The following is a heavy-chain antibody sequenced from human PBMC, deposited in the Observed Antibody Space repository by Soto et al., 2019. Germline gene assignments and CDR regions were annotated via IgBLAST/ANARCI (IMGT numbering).Heavy chain of an antibody. Sequence: ASVKVSCKASGYTFTSYAMHWVRQAPGQRLEWMGWINADNGNTKYAQKFQGRVTITRDTSASTAYMELSSLRSEDTAVYYCARLGYCTNGVCYTADYWGQGTLVTVSS. CDR1: GYTFTSYA. CDR3: ARLGYCTNGVCYTADY. J-gene: IGHJ4*02. CDR2: INADNGNT. V-gene: IGHV1-3*01. D-gene: IGHD2-8*01.